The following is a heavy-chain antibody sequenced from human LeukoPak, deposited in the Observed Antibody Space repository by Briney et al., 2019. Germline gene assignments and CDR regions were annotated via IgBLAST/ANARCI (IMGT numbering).Heavy chain of an antibody. CDR3: VKDATGTRFDP. V-gene: IGHV3-64D*06. CDR1: GFTFSSYA. D-gene: IGHD1-1*01. Sequence: GGSLRLSCSASGFTFSSYAMHWVRQAPGKGLEYVSAISSNGGSTYYADSVKGRLTISGDNSKNTLYLQMSSLRAEDTAVYYCVKDATGTRFDPWGQGTLVTVSS. CDR2: ISSNGGST. J-gene: IGHJ5*02.